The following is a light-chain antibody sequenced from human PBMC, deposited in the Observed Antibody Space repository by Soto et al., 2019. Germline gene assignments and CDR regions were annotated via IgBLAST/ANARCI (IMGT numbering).Light chain of an antibody. J-gene: IGKJ1*01. V-gene: IGKV1-13*02. Sequence: AIRLTQSPSSLSASVGDRVTITCRASQGINSALAWHQQKPGKAPNLLIYDASSLESGVPSRFSGGGSGTEVTLTISSLQPDDFATYYCQQYNTDTWTFGQGTKVDIK. CDR3: QQYNTDTWT. CDR1: QGINSA. CDR2: DAS.